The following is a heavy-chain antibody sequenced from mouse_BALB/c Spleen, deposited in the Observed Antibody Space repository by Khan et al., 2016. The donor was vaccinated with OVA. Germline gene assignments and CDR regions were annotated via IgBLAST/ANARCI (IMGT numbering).Heavy chain of an antibody. CDR1: GYTFTEYT. CDR2: INPKNGVT. Sequence: VRLQQSGPELVKPGASVKISCKTSGYTFTEYTLHWVKQSHGKSLEWIGVINPKNGVTSYNQKFKGKVKLSVDKSTSTAYMEFCSLTSEDSAVYYCARDARHYWSQGTSVTVSS. CDR3: ARDARHY. V-gene: IGHV1-18*01. J-gene: IGHJ4*01.